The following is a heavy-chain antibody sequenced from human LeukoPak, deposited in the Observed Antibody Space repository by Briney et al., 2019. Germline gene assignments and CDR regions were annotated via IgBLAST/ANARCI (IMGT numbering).Heavy chain of an antibody. J-gene: IGHJ4*02. V-gene: IGHV1-69*04. CDR3: ARDLPFIAVAGDFDY. Sequence: ASVTVSCKASGGTFSSYAISWVRQAPGQGLEWMGRIIPILGIANYAQKFQGRVTITADKSTSTAYMGLSSLRSEDTAVYYCARDLPFIAVAGDFDYWGQGTLVTVSS. CDR2: IIPILGIA. CDR1: GGTFSSYA. D-gene: IGHD6-19*01.